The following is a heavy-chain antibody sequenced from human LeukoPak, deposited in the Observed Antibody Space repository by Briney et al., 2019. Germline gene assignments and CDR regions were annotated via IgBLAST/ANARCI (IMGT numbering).Heavy chain of an antibody. CDR2: INHSGST. V-gene: IGHV4-34*01. CDR1: GGSFSGYY. CDR3: ARGRVHFDY. D-gene: IGHD3-10*01. Sequence: SETLSLTCAVYGGSFSGYYWSWIRQPPGKGLEWIGEINHSGSTNYNPSLKSRVTISVDTSKNQFSLRLSSVTAADTAVYYCARGRVHFDYWGQGTLVTVSS. J-gene: IGHJ4*02.